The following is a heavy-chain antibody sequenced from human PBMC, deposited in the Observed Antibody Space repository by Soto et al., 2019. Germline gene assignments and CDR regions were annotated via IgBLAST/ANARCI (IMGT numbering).Heavy chain of an antibody. CDR3: ARGLNDYGAGSYYYYDGLDV. D-gene: IGHD3-10*01. J-gene: IGHJ6*02. Sequence: SETLSLPCTVSGGSICRGDYYWSWIRQPPGQGLAWIGYIFYSGTTYHNPSLKSRVTISIDTSKNQFSLKLSSVTAADAAVYYCARGLNDYGAGSYYYYDGLDVWGQGSTVTVSS. CDR1: GGSICRGDYY. CDR2: IFYSGTT. V-gene: IGHV4-30-4*01.